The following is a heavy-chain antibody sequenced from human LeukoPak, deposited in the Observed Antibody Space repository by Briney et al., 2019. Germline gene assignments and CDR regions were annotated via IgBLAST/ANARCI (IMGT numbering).Heavy chain of an antibody. CDR1: GGSISSYY. J-gene: IGHJ4*02. V-gene: IGHV4-4*07. Sequence: SETLPLTCTVSGGSISSYYWSWIRQPAGKGLEWIGRIYTSGSTNYNPSLKSRVTMSVDTSKNQFSLKLSSVTAANTAVYYCARGYSSSWYRGFDYWGQGTLVTVSS. CDR3: ARGYSSSWYRGFDY. CDR2: IYTSGST. D-gene: IGHD6-13*01.